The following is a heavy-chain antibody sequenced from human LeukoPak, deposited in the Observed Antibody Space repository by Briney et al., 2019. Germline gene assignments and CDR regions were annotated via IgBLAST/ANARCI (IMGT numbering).Heavy chain of an antibody. CDR2: ISSSGSTI. J-gene: IGHJ4*02. CDR1: GFTFSSYE. V-gene: IGHV3-48*03. CDR3: ARYCSGGSCYSGTDY. D-gene: IGHD2-15*01. Sequence: TGGSLRLSCAASGFTFSSYEMNWVRQAPGKGLEWVSYISSSGSTIYYADSVKGRFTISRDNAKNSLYLQMNSLRAEDTAVYYCARYCSGGSCYSGTDYWGQGTLVTVSS.